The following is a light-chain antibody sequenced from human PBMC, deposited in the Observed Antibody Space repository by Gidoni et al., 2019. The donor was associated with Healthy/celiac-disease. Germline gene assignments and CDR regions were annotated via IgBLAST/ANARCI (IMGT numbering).Light chain of an antibody. J-gene: IGKJ4*01. V-gene: IGKV1-33*01. CDR1: QDISNY. Sequence: DIQMTQSPSSLSASVGDRVTITCKSSQDISNYLNWYQQKTGKAPKLLIYDASNLETGVPSRFSGSGSWTDFTFTIISLRPEDIATYYCQQYDNLPFTFGGGTKVEIK. CDR2: DAS. CDR3: QQYDNLPFT.